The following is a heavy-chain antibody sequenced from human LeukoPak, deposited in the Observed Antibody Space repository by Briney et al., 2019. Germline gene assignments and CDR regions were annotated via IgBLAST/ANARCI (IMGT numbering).Heavy chain of an antibody. CDR2: IKQDGSEK. CDR1: GFTFSSYW. J-gene: IGHJ4*02. D-gene: IGHD1-26*01. Sequence: GGSLRLSCAASGFTFSSYWMSWVRQAPGKGLEWVANIKQDGSEKYYVDSVKGRFTISRDNAKNSLYLQMNSLRAEDTAVYYCARWNLKWELLRSGTYYFDYWGQGTLATVSS. CDR3: ARWNLKWELLRSGTYYFDY. V-gene: IGHV3-7*01.